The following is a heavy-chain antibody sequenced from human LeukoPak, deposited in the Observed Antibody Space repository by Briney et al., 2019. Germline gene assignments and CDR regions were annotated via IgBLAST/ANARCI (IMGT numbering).Heavy chain of an antibody. CDR2: IYYSGST. D-gene: IGHD5-24*01. J-gene: IGHJ4*02. Sequence: KASETLSLTCTVSGGSISSYYWSWIRQPPGKGLEWIGYIYYSGSTNYNPSLKSRVTISVDTSKNQFSLKLSSVTAADTAVYYCARGAGYNYPYYFDYWGQGTLVTVSS. CDR1: GGSISSYY. CDR3: ARGAGYNYPYYFDY. V-gene: IGHV4-59*01.